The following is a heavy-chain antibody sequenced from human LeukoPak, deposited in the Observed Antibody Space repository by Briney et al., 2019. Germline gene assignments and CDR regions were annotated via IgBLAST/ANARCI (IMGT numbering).Heavy chain of an antibody. J-gene: IGHJ6*03. CDR3: ARDVGYYGSGSIYYMDV. V-gene: IGHV4-38-2*02. CDR2: MYYSGSA. Sequence: SETLSLTCTVSGYSISSGYYWGWIRQPPGRGLEWIGSMYYSGSAYYNPSLKSRLTISVDTSKNQFSLKLSSVTAADTAVYYCARDVGYYGSGSIYYMDVWGKGTPVTVSS. D-gene: IGHD3-10*01. CDR1: GYSISSGYY.